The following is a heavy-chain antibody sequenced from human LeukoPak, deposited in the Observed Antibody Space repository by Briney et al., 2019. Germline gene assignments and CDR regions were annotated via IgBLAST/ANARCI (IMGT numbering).Heavy chain of an antibody. V-gene: IGHV3-74*01. J-gene: IGHJ4*02. D-gene: IGHD2-15*01. CDR3: AGYCSGGCCSSYSIDH. Sequence: GGSLRLSCAASGFTLSSYWMRWVRQAPGKGLVWVSRIESDGSSTSYADSVKGRFTISRDNAKNTLYLQMNSLRAEDTAVYYCAGYCSGGCCSSYSIDHWGPGTLVTVSS. CDR1: GFTLSSYW. CDR2: IESDGSST.